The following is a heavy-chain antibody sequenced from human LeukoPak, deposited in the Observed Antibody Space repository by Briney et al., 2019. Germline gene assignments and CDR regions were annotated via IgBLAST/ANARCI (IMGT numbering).Heavy chain of an antibody. D-gene: IGHD5-12*01. V-gene: IGHV4-59*01. J-gene: IGHJ2*01. Sequence: SETLSLTCTVSGGSISSYYWSWIRQPPGNGLEWIGYIYYSGSTNYNPSLKSRVTISVDTSKNQFSLKLSSVTAADTAVYYCARDRSGFVWYIDLWGRGTLVTVSS. CDR3: ARDRSGFVWYIDL. CDR2: IYYSGST. CDR1: GGSISSYY.